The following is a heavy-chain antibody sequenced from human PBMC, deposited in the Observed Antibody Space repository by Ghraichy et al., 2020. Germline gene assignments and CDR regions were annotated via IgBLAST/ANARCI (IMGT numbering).Heavy chain of an antibody. D-gene: IGHD1-26*01. CDR2: ISGSGGST. Sequence: GESLNIFCAASGFTFSSYAMSWVRQAPGKGLEWVSAISGSGGSTYYADSVKGRFTISRDNSKNTLYLQMNSLRAEDTAVYYCANVMGGSYPNPFDYWGQGTLVTVSS. J-gene: IGHJ4*02. V-gene: IGHV3-23*01. CDR3: ANVMGGSYPNPFDY. CDR1: GFTFSSYA.